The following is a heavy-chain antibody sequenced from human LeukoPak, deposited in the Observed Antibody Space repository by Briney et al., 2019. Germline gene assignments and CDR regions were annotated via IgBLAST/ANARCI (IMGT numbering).Heavy chain of an antibody. CDR1: GFTFSKYW. V-gene: IGHV3-74*01. D-gene: IGHD6-19*01. CDR3: ATKQWLAPPPDS. J-gene: IGHJ4*02. Sequence: GGSLRLSCAASGFTFSKYWMLWVRQAPGKGLESVSRINTDGTVTTYADSVKGRCTASRDNADNTMFLQMNSVRDEDTAVYYCATKQWLAPPPDSWGQGTPVTVSS. CDR2: INTDGTVT.